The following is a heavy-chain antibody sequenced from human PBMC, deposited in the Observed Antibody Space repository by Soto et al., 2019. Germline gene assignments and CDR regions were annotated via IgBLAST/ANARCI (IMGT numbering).Heavy chain of an antibody. CDR1: GYSFTSYW. J-gene: IGHJ3*02. V-gene: IGHV5-10-1*01. D-gene: IGHD6-19*01. CDR3: ARHPDSIAVANDAFDI. Sequence: GESLNISCKGSGYSFTSYWISWVRQMPGKGLEWMGRIDPSDSYTNYSPSFQGHVTISADKSISTAYLQWSSLKASDTAMYYCARHPDSIAVANDAFDIWGQGTMVTVSS. CDR2: IDPSDSYT.